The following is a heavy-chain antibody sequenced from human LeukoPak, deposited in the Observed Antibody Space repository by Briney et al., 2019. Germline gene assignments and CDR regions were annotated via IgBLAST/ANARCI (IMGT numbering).Heavy chain of an antibody. V-gene: IGHV3-48*03. J-gene: IGHJ5*02. CDR3: ARAGPPAFDP. CDR1: GFTFSRYV. Sequence: PGGSLRLSCAASGFTFSRYVMSWVRQAPGKGLEWVSYISYSGSTTSYADSVKGRFTISRDNAKNSLYLQMNSLRAEDTAVYYCARAGPPAFDPWGQGTLVTVSS. CDR2: ISYSGSTT.